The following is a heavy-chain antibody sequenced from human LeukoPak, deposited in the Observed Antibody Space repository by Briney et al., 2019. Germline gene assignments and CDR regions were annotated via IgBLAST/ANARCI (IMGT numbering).Heavy chain of an antibody. V-gene: IGHV3-30*18. CDR1: GFTFSSYG. D-gene: IGHD6-19*01. CDR3: AKARIAVAAEYYFDY. CDR2: ISYDGSNK. Sequence: GGSLRLSCAASGFTFSSYGMHWVRQAPGEGLEWVAVISYDGSNKYYADSVKGRFTISRDNSKNTLYLQMNSLRAEDTAVYYCAKARIAVAAEYYFDYWGQGTLVTVSS. J-gene: IGHJ4*02.